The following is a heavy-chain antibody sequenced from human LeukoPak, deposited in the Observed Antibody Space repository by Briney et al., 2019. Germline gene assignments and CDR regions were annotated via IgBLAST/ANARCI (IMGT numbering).Heavy chain of an antibody. CDR2: FYYSGST. CDR3: ARDYPTYDFWSGSTLAGDV. J-gene: IGHJ6*02. CDR1: GGSITSYY. V-gene: IGHV4-59*12. D-gene: IGHD3-3*01. Sequence: SETLSLTCSVSGGSITSYYWFWIRQPPGKGLEWIGYFYYSGSTIYNPSLKSRVTMSVDTSKNQFSLKLSSVTAADTAVYYCARDYPTYDFWSGSTLAGDVWGQGTTVTVSS.